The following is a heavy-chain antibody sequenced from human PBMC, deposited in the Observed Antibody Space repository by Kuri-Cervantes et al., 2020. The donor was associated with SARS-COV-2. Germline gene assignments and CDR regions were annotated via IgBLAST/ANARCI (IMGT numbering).Heavy chain of an antibody. V-gene: IGHV3-30-3*01. CDR3: AREGYYDSSGNYAATGMDV. CDR1: GFNYLNYA. Sequence: GGSLRLSCTASGFNYLNYAMHWVRQAPGTGLEWVAVVSYNGANKYYADSVKGRFTISRDNSKNTVYLQMNSLRSEDTAVYYCAREGYYDSSGNYAATGMDVWGKGTTVTVSS. D-gene: IGHD3-22*01. J-gene: IGHJ6*03. CDR2: VSYNGANK.